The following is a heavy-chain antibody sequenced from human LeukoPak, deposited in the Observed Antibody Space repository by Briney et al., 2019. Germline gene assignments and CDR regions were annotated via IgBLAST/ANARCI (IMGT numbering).Heavy chain of an antibody. D-gene: IGHD3-3*01. CDR2: ISSSSSTI. V-gene: IGHV3-48*01. J-gene: IGHJ6*03. Sequence: GGSLRLSCAASGFTFSSYSMNWVRQAPGKGLEWVSYISSSSSTIYYADSVKGRFTISRDNAKNSLYLQMNSLRAEDTAVYYCARDRGKDYDFWSGYDYYYYMDVWGKGTTVTVSS. CDR1: GFTFSSYS. CDR3: ARDRGKDYDFWSGYDYYYYMDV.